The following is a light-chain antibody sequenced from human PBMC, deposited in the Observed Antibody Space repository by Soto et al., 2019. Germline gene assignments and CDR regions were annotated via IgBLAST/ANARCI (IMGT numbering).Light chain of an antibody. V-gene: IGKV3-20*01. CDR2: STS. CDR1: QSVGDTY. CDR3: QQYRT. J-gene: IGKJ1*01. Sequence: EIVLTQSPGTLSLSPGERATLSCRASQSVGDTYLAWYQQKPGQAPRLLMYSTSIRATGIPDRFSGSGSGTDFTLTISRLEPEDFAVYYCQQYRTFGQGTKVDIK.